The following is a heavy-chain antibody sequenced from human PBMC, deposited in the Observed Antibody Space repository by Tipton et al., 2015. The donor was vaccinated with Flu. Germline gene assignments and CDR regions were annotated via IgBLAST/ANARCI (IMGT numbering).Heavy chain of an antibody. CDR3: ASGYSYGVYYYYGMDV. J-gene: IGHJ6*02. CDR2: IYSSGST. CDR1: GGSISSSSDY. V-gene: IGHV4-39*06. Sequence: TLSLTCNVSGGSISSSSDYWGWIRQPPGKGLEWIGTIYSSGSTYFNPSLRSRVTISVDTSKNQFPLKLSSVTAADTAVYYCASGYSYGVYYYYGMDVWGQGTTVTVSS. D-gene: IGHD5-18*01.